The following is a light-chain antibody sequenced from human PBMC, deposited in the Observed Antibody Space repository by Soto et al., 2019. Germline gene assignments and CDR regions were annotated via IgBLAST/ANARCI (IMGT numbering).Light chain of an antibody. J-gene: IGKJ1*01. CDR1: QSVSSY. Sequence: EIVLTQSPATLSLSPGERAPLSCRASQSVSSYLAWYQQKPGQAPRLLIYDASNRATGIPARFSGSGSGTDFTLTISSLEPEDFAVYYCQQRSNWPTFGQGTKVDI. CDR2: DAS. V-gene: IGKV3-11*01. CDR3: QQRSNWPT.